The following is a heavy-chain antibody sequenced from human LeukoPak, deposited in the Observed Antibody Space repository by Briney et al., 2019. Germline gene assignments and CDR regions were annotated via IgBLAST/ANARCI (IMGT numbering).Heavy chain of an antibody. Sequence: PSATLSLTCTVSGASISNYYWSWIRQPAGKGLEWIGRFYASGTTYYNLSLRSRVTLSIDTSKNQFSLKLSSVTAADTAVYYCARTHCGGGSCDKFDPWGQGILVTVSS. V-gene: IGHV4-4*07. CDR1: GASISNYY. CDR3: ARTHCGGGSCDKFDP. CDR2: FYASGTT. J-gene: IGHJ5*02. D-gene: IGHD2-15*01.